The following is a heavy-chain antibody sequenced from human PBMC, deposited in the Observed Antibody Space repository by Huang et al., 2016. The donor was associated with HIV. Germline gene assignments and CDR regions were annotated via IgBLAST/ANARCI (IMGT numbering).Heavy chain of an antibody. V-gene: IGHV1-18*01. J-gene: IGHJ5*01. CDR1: GYIFTKYG. Sequence: QVELVQSGAEVKRPGASVRVSCKAAGYIFTKYGINWVRQAPGQGIEWMGWSSAYNGNNNYAEKFLGIVTLTSDTSATTAYMELRDVTSADTAVYYCARDHWYPLQNWFDLWGQGTLVTVSS. CDR3: ARDHWYPLQNWFDL. D-gene: IGHD1-1*01. CDR2: SSAYNGNN.